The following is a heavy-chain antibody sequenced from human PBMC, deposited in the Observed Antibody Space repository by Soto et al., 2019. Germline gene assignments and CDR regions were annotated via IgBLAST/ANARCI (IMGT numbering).Heavy chain of an antibody. CDR2: ISGSGGST. CDR3: AKSKGDDTAMVYFDY. V-gene: IGHV3-23*01. CDR1: GFTFSSYA. Sequence: GGSLRLSCAASGFTFSSYAMSWVHQAPGKGLEWVSAISGSGGSTYYADSVKGRFTISRDNSKNTLYLQMNSLRAEDTAVYYCAKSKGDDTAMVYFDYWGQGTLVTVSS. J-gene: IGHJ4*02. D-gene: IGHD5-18*01.